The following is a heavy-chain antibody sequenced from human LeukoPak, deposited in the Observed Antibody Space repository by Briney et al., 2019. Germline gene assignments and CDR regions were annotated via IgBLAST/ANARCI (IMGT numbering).Heavy chain of an antibody. D-gene: IGHD3-22*01. CDR2: ISSSGSTI. Sequence: GGSLRLSCAASGFTFSDYYMSWIRQAPGKGLEWVSYISSSGSTIYYADSVKGRLTISRDNAKNSLYLQMNSLRAEDTAVYYCARDRYYYDSSGYSTFDYWGQGTLVTVSS. V-gene: IGHV3-11*01. CDR3: ARDRYYYDSSGYSTFDY. J-gene: IGHJ4*02. CDR1: GFTFSDYY.